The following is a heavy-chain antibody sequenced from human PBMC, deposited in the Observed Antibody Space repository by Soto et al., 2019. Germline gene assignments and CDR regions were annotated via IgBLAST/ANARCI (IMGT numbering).Heavy chain of an antibody. CDR1: GVNFSSYV. CDR2: IWYDGGNK. D-gene: IGHD6-19*01. J-gene: IGHJ4*02. CDR3: ARDGPWLRRDGLRSSYYFDY. V-gene: IGHV3-33*01. Sequence: QVQLVESGGGVVQPGRSLRLYCAASGVNFSSYVMHWVRQAPGKGLEWVAVIWYDGGNKYYADSVKGLFTISRDNSKITLYLQMNSLRAEDTAVYYCARDGPWLRRDGLRSSYYFDYWCQGTMVTVSS.